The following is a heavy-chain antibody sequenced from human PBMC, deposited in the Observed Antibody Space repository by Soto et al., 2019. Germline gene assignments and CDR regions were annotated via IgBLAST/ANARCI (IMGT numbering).Heavy chain of an antibody. D-gene: IGHD4-4*01. CDR1: GFTFSGSA. V-gene: IGHV3-73*01. CDR3: TRRVDYSKPRTDNYYYYGMDV. Sequence: GGSLRLSCAASGFTFSGSAMHWVRQASGKGLEWVGRIRSKANSYATAYAASVKGRFTISRDDSKNTAYLQMNSLKTEDTAVYYCTRRVDYSKPRTDNYYYYGMDVWGQGTTVTVSS. CDR2: IRSKANSYAT. J-gene: IGHJ6*02.